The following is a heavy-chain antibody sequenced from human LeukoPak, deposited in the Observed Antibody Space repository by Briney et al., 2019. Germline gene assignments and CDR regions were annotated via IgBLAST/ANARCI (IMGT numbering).Heavy chain of an antibody. J-gene: IGHJ5*02. V-gene: IGHV1-2*02. CDR1: GYTFTGYY. Sequence: GASVKVSCKASGYTFTGYYMHWVRQAPGQGLEWMGWINPNSGGTNYAQKFQGRVTMTRDTSISTAYMELSRLRSDDTAVYYCARGPGLSSGWYVYWFDPWGQGTLVTVSS. CDR2: INPNSGGT. D-gene: IGHD6-19*01. CDR3: ARGPGLSSGWYVYWFDP.